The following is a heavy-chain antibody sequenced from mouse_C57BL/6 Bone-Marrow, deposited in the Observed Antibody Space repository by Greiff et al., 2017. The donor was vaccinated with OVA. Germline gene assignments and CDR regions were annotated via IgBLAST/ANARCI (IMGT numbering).Heavy chain of an antibody. CDR2: IYPGDGDT. CDR3: VSPHYYGSSYGPSWFAY. J-gene: IGHJ3*01. D-gene: IGHD1-1*01. CDR1: GYAFSSSW. V-gene: IGHV1-82*01. Sequence: QVQLKESGPELVKPGASVKISCKASGYAFSSSWMNWVKQRPGKGLEWIGRIYPGDGDTNYNGKFKGKATLTADKSSSTAYMQLSSLTSEDSAVYFCVSPHYYGSSYGPSWFAYWGQGTLVTVSA.